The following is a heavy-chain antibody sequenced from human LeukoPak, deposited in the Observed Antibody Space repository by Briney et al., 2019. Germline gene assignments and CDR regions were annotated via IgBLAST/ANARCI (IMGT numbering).Heavy chain of an antibody. CDR2: ISSSGSTI. CDR1: GFTVSSNS. J-gene: IGHJ6*03. CDR3: ARGGFDWLLFNYYYYMDV. Sequence: PGGSLRLSCTVSGFTVSSNSMSWVRQAPGKGLEWISYISSSGSTIHYADSVKGRFTISRDNAKNSLYLQMNSLRAEDTAVYYCARGGFDWLLFNYYYYMDVWGKGTTVTISS. V-gene: IGHV3-48*04. D-gene: IGHD3-9*01.